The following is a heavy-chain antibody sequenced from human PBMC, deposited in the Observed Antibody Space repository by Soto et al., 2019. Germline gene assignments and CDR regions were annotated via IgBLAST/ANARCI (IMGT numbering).Heavy chain of an antibody. CDR3: ARDGQAVAGYFDY. J-gene: IGHJ4*02. CDR1: GFAFSSYG. Sequence: GGSLRLSCAASGFAFSSYGMHWVRQAPGKGLEWVAVIWYDGSNKYYADSVKGRFTISRDNSKNTPYLQMNSLRAEDTAVYYCARDGQAVAGYFDYWGQGTLVTVSS. D-gene: IGHD6-19*01. V-gene: IGHV3-33*01. CDR2: IWYDGSNK.